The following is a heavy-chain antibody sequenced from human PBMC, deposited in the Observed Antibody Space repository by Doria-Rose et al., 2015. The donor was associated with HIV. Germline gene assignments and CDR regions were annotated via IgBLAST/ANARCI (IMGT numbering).Heavy chain of an antibody. J-gene: IGHJ4*02. CDR1: GGSFSGYY. CDR2: INHSENS. CDR3: ARRPPYSSSWKY. D-gene: IGHD6-13*01. Sequence: QVQLQQWGAGLLKPSETLSLTCAVYGGSFSGYYWSWIRQSPGKGLQWIGEINHSENSKYTPPHNCRVSVSGDATKTHFSRKWRFVTAADTAVYYCARRPPYSSSWKYWGQGTRGTGSS. V-gene: IGHV4-34*01.